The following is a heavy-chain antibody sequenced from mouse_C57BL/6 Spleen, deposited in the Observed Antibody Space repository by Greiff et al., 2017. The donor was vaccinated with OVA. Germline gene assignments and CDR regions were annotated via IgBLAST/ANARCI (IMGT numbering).Heavy chain of an antibody. CDR2: IYPRSGNT. Sequence: QVQLQQSGAELARPGASVKLSCKASGYTFTSYGISWVKQRTGQGLEWIGEIYPRSGNTYYNEKFKGKATLTADKSSSTAYMELRSLTSEDSAVYFCAREGYYYGSIFDYWGQGTTLTVSS. J-gene: IGHJ2*01. CDR3: AREGYYYGSIFDY. V-gene: IGHV1-81*01. D-gene: IGHD1-1*01. CDR1: GYTFTSYG.